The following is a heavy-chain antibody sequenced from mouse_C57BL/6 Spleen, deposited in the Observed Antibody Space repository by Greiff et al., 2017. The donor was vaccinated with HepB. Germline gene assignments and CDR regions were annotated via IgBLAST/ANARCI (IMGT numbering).Heavy chain of an antibody. V-gene: IGHV1-82*01. CDR2: IYPGDGDT. D-gene: IGHD2-4*01. Sequence: QVQLQQSGPELVKPGASVKISCKASGYAFSSSWMNWVKQRPGKGLEWIGRIYPGDGDTNYNGKFKGKATLTADKSSSTAYMQLSSLTSEDSAVYFCADGYDYDEWYFDVWGTGTTVTVSS. CDR3: ADGYDYDEWYFDV. CDR1: GYAFSSSW. J-gene: IGHJ1*03.